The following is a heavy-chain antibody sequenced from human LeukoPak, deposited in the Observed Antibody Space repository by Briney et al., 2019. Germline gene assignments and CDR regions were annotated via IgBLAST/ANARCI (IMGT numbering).Heavy chain of an antibody. V-gene: IGHV4-4*07. J-gene: IGHJ4*02. CDR1: GGSISSYY. D-gene: IGHD6-13*01. CDR2: IYSTGST. CDR3: ARQIASAGTAGFDF. Sequence: SETLSLTCTVSGGSISSYYWSWIRQPAGKGLEWVGRIYSTGSTNYNPSLKSRVTISEDTSKNQFSLRLRSVTAADTAVYYCARQIASAGTAGFDFWGQGALVTVSS.